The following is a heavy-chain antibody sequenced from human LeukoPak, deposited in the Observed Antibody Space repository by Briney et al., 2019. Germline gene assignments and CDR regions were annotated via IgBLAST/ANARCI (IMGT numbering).Heavy chain of an antibody. CDR1: GGSISSYY. D-gene: IGHD2-8*01. CDR3: ARDNGDLALDAFDI. J-gene: IGHJ3*02. Sequence: SETLSLTCTVSGGSISSYYWSWIRQPPGKGLEWIGYIYYSGSTNHNPSLKSRVTISVDTSKNQFSLKLSSVTAADTAVYYCARDNGDLALDAFDIWGQGTMVTVSS. CDR2: IYYSGST. V-gene: IGHV4-59*01.